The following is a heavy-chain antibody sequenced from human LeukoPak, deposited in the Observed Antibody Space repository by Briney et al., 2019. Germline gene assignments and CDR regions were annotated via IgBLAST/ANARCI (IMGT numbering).Heavy chain of an antibody. CDR1: GGSISSTTYY. Sequence: SETLSLTCTVSGGSISSTTYYWGWIRQPPGKGLEWIGTIYYSGSTYYDPSLKSRVTISVDTPKNQFSLKLSSVTAADTAVYYCARGPTVKYFNYWSQGTLVTVSS. D-gene: IGHD4-11*01. V-gene: IGHV4-39*07. CDR3: ARGPTVKYFNY. J-gene: IGHJ4*02. CDR2: IYYSGST.